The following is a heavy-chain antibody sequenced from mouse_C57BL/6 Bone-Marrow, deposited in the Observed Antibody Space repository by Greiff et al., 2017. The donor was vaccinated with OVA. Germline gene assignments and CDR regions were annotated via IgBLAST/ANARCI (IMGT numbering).Heavy chain of an antibody. V-gene: IGHV5-4*03. Sequence: EVKLVESGGGLVKPGGSLKLSCAASGFTFSSYAMSWVRQTPEKRLEWVATISDGGSYTYYPDNVKGRFTISRDNAKNNLYLQMSHLKSEDTAMYFCERSIYYGYDWYFDVWGTGTTVTVSS. CDR1: GFTFSSYA. CDR3: ERSIYYGYDWYFDV. J-gene: IGHJ1*03. D-gene: IGHD2-2*01. CDR2: ISDGGSYT.